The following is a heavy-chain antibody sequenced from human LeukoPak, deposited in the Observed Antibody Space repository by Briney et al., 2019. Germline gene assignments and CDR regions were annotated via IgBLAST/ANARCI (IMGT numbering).Heavy chain of an antibody. CDR3: AELGITMIGGV. D-gene: IGHD3-10*02. Sequence: GGSLRLSCAASGFTFSSYSMNWVRQAPGKGLEWVAVISYDGSNKYYADSVKGRFTISRDNSKNTLYLQMNSLRAEDTAVYYCAELGITMIGGVWGKGTTVTISS. CDR1: GFTFSSYS. CDR2: ISYDGSNK. J-gene: IGHJ6*04. V-gene: IGHV3-30*18.